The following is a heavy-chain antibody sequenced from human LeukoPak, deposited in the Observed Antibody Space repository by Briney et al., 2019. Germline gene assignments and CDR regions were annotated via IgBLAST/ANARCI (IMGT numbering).Heavy chain of an antibody. Sequence: PGGSLRLSCVASGFTFSNFAMSWVRQAPGKGLEWVSSISSSGGYMYYGDSVKVRFTISRDNAKNSLYLQMNSLRAEDTAVYYCARERGYSYGYSDYWGQGTLVTVSS. D-gene: IGHD5-18*01. J-gene: IGHJ4*02. CDR3: ARERGYSYGYSDY. CDR1: GFTFSNFA. V-gene: IGHV3-21*01. CDR2: ISSSGGYM.